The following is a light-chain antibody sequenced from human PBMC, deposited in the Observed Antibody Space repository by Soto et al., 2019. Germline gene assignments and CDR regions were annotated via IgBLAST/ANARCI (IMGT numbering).Light chain of an antibody. V-gene: IGKV3D-15*01. CDR2: GTS. J-gene: IGKJ2*01. CDR3: HQYGSSHT. Sequence: EIVMTQSPATLSVSPGERATLSCRASQSVRGNLAWYQQKPGQSPRLLIYGTSNRATGIPDRFSGSGSGTDFTLTISRLESEDFAFYYCHQYGSSHTFGQGTKVDIK. CDR1: QSVRGN.